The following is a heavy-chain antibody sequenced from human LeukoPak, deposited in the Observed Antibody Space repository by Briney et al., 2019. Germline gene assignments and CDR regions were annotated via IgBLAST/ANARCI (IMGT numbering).Heavy chain of an antibody. V-gene: IGHV3-15*01. J-gene: IGHJ3*02. CDR1: GFTFNNAW. CDR3: TTAVTTTFGAFDI. Sequence: GGSLRLSCAASGFTFNNAWMSWVRQAPGKGVEWVGRIKRKTDGGTTDYAAPGKGRFTISRDDSKNTLYLQLNSLKTEDTAVYYCTTAVTTTFGAFDIWGQGTMVTVSS. D-gene: IGHD4-17*01. CDR2: IKRKTDGGTT.